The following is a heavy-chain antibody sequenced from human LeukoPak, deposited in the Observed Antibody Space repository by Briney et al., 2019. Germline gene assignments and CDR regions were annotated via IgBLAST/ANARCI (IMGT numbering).Heavy chain of an antibody. V-gene: IGHV3-66*01. Sequence: PGGSLRLSCAASGFTVSSNYMSWARQAPGKGLEWVSVIYSGGSTYYADSVKGRFTISRDNSKNTLYLQMNSLRAEDTAVYYCARESYGSGSPYYFDYWGQGTLVTVSS. CDR2: IYSGGST. J-gene: IGHJ4*02. D-gene: IGHD3-10*01. CDR3: ARESYGSGSPYYFDY. CDR1: GFTVSSNY.